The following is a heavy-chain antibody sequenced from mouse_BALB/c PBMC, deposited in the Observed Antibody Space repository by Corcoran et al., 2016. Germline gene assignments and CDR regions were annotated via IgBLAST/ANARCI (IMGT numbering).Heavy chain of an antibody. CDR3: ARDGNYYFDY. CDR2: INPNDGGN. V-gene: IGHV1-26*01. Sequence: EVLLQQSGPALVKPGASVKMSFKASVYTFTDYYMKWGKQRYGKSLEWIRDINPNDGGNSYNQKFKGKATLTIDKSSSTAYIQLNSLTSEDSAVYYCARDGNYYFDYWGQGTTLTVSS. J-gene: IGHJ2*01. CDR1: VYTFTDYY. D-gene: IGHD2-1*01.